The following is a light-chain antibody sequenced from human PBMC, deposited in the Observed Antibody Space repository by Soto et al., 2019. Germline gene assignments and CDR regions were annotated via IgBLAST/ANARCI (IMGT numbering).Light chain of an antibody. J-gene: IGKJ4*01. CDR1: QSISSY. V-gene: IGKV1-39*01. CDR2: AAS. CDR3: QQSYSTPLT. Sequence: DIQMTQSPSSLSASVGDRVTITCRASQSISSYLNWYQQKPGKAPKLLIYAASSLQCGVTSRFSGSGSGTDFTLTISSLQPEDFATYYFQQSYSTPLTFGRGTKVEIK.